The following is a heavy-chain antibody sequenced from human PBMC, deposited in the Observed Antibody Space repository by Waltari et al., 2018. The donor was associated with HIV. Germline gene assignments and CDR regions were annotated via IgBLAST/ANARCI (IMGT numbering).Heavy chain of an antibody. CDR1: GGTFTNYA. Sequence: QAHLVQSGAEAQKPRSSVKVSCKASGGTFTNYAFSWVRQAPGQGLEWVGRIIPILGLTNYAQKFQGRVTITADKSTNTAYMELSSLRSEDTAVFYCARSGYYDTNTFFSDWGQGTLLTVSS. D-gene: IGHD3-16*01. J-gene: IGHJ4*02. CDR2: IIPILGLT. V-gene: IGHV1-69*04. CDR3: ARSGYYDTNTFFSD.